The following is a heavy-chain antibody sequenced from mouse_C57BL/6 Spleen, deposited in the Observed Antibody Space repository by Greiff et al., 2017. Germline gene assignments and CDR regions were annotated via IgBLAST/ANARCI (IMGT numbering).Heavy chain of an antibody. D-gene: IGHD2-1*01. V-gene: IGHV1-64*01. CDR2: IHPNSGST. J-gene: IGHJ4*01. Sequence: QVQLQQPGAELVKPGASVKLSCKASGYTFTSYWMHWVKQRPGQGLEWIGMIHPNSGSTNYNEKFKSKATLTVDKSSSTAYMQLSILTSEDSAVYYCAKYGNQPSYAMDYWGQGTSVTVSS. CDR1: GYTFTSYW. CDR3: AKYGNQPSYAMDY.